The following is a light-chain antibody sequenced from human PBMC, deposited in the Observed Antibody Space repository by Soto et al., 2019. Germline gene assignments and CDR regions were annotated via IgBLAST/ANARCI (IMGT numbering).Light chain of an antibody. CDR2: EGS. CDR1: SSDVGSYNL. CDR3: CSYAGSSPYV. V-gene: IGLV2-23*01. J-gene: IGLJ1*01. Sequence: QSALTQPASVSGSPGQSITISCTGTSSDVGSYNLVSWYQQHPGKAPKLMIHEGSKRPSGVSNRFSGSKSGNTASLTISGLQAEDEADYYCCSYAGSSPYVFGTGTKVTVL.